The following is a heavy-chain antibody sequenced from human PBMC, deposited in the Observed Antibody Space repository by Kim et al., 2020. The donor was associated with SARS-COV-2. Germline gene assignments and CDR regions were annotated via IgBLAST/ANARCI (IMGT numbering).Heavy chain of an antibody. V-gene: IGHV1-2*02. CDR3: ARDQEQWLGQYDY. J-gene: IGHJ4*02. D-gene: IGHD6-19*01. Sequence: AQKFQGRVTMTRDTSISTAYMELSRLRSDDTAVYYCARDQEQWLGQYDYWGQGTLVTVSS.